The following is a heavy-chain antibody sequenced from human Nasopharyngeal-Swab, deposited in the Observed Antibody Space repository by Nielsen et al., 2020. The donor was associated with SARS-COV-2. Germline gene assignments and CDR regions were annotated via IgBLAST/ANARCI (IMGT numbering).Heavy chain of an antibody. D-gene: IGHD2-2*01. Sequence: WIRQPPGKGLEWVGRIKSKTDGGTTDYAAPVKGRFTISRDDSKNTLYLQMNSPKTEDTAVYYCTTVRFHCSSTSCYRWFDPWGQGTLVTVSS. J-gene: IGHJ5*02. V-gene: IGHV3-15*01. CDR2: IKSKTDGGTT. CDR3: TTVRFHCSSTSCYRWFDP.